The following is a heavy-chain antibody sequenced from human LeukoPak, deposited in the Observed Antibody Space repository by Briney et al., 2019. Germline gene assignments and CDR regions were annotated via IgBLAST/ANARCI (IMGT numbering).Heavy chain of an antibody. CDR2: IYYSGST. J-gene: IGHJ3*02. CDR1: GGSMSSNY. Sequence: SETLSLTCTVSGGSMSSNYWSWIWLPPGKGLEWIGYIYYSGSTDYNPSLKSRVSISVATSKNQFSLSLGSVTAADTAVYYCARHGGISSSAFDIWGQGTMVTVSS. V-gene: IGHV4-59*08. CDR3: ARHGGISSSAFDI. D-gene: IGHD1-14*01.